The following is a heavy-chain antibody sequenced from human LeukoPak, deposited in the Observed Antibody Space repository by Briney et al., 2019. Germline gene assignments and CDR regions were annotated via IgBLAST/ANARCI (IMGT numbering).Heavy chain of an antibody. V-gene: IGHV4-59*12. D-gene: IGHD1-7*01. CDR2: IYYSGST. CDR3: AREVTGTAHS. J-gene: IGHJ4*02. Sequence: SETLSLTCTVSGGSISSYYWSWIRQPPGKGLEWIGYIYYSGSTNYNPSLKSRVTISVDTSKNQFSLKLSSVTAADTAVYYCAREVTGTAHSWGQGTLVTVSS. CDR1: GGSISSYY.